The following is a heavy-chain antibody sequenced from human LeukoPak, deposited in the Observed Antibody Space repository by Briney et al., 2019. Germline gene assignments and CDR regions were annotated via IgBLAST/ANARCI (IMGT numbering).Heavy chain of an antibody. J-gene: IGHJ3*02. CDR1: GFTVSSNI. D-gene: IGHD6-19*01. V-gene: IGHV3-21*01. CDR3: VRVSVAGAVIDTFDM. Sequence: KPGGSLRLSCAASGFTVSSNIMNWVRQAPGKGLEWVSCISGSSVYIYYADSLKGRFTISRDNAKNSLYLQMNGLRAEDTAVYYCVRVSVAGAVIDTFDMWGQGTMVTVSS. CDR2: ISGSSVYI.